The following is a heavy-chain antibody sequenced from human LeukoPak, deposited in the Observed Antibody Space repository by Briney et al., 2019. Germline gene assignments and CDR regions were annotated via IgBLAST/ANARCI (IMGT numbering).Heavy chain of an antibody. V-gene: IGHV5-51*01. J-gene: IGHJ1*01. CDR1: GYNFTPYW. D-gene: IGHD2-8*02. CDR2: IYPDD. CDR3: GRGGHCTGGPCYSYFQD. Sequence: GESLKISCKGSGYNFTPYWIVWVRQMPGKGLEWMGIIYPDDFSPSFQGQVTISADKSISTAYLLWNSLKASDTAIYYCGRGGHCTGGPCYSYFQDWGQGTLVTVSS.